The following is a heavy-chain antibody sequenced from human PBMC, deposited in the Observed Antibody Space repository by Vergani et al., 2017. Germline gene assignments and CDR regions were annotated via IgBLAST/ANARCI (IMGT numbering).Heavy chain of an antibody. V-gene: IGHV3-21*01. CDR3: AADSGYGENYFDY. CDR2: ISSSSNYI. D-gene: IGHD5-12*01. CDR1: GFTFSSYS. J-gene: IGHJ4*02. Sequence: EVQLVESGGGLVKPGGSLRLSCAASGFTFSSYSMNWVRQAPGKGLEWVSSISSSSNYIYYADSVKGRFTISRDNAKNSLYLQMNSLRAEDTAVHYCAADSGYGENYFDYWGQGTLVTVSS.